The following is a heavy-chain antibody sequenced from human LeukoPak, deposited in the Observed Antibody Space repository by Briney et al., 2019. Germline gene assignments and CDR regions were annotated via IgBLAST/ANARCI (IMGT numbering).Heavy chain of an antibody. CDR1: GFTVSSND. CDR2: ISGSSSHR. J-gene: IGHJ4*02. D-gene: IGHD6-25*01. V-gene: IGHV3-21*06. Sequence: GGSLRLSCEASGFTVSSNDMSWVRQAPGKGLEWVSSISGSSSHRYYADSAKGRFTISRDNAKNSLYLQMNSLRAEDTAVYYCARAFPPLRTSAAGDYWGQGTLVTVSS. CDR3: ARAFPPLRTSAAGDY.